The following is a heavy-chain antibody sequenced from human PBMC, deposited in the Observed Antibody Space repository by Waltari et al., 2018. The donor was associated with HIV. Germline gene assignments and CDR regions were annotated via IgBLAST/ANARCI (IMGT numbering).Heavy chain of an antibody. CDR1: KVNLANLW. CDR2: IKSKRDGGAT. CDR3: TTGGYPTEAFDI. V-gene: IGHV3-15*01. D-gene: IGHD6-25*01. Sequence: EVQVVESGGGLVKPGGCLRVRCASFKVNLANLWMTWVRQAPGKGLQWVGRIKSKRDGGATDYAASVKGRFVISRDDSQNTLYLQMNSLKIEDTAMYYCTTGGYPTEAFDIWGQGTMVTVSS. J-gene: IGHJ3*02.